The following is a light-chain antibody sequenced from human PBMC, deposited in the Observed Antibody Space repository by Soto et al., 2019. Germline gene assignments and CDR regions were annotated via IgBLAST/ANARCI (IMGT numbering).Light chain of an antibody. Sequence: QSALTQPPSASGSPGQSVTISCTGPGRDVGGYKYVSWYQQHPGKAPKLMIYEVSNRPSGVSNRFSGSKSGNTASLTISGLQAEDETDYYCFSYTSSGTYVFGTGTKLTVL. CDR1: GRDVGGYKY. CDR2: EVS. CDR3: FSYTSSGTYV. J-gene: IGLJ1*01. V-gene: IGLV2-14*01.